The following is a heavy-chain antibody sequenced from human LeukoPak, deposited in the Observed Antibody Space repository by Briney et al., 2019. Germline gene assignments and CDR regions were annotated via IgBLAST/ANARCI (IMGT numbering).Heavy chain of an antibody. CDR2: ISYDGSNK. Sequence: PGRSLRLSCAASGFTLGSYGMHWVRQAPGKGLEWVAVISYDGSNKYYADSVKGRFTISRDNSKNTLYLQMNSLRAEDTAVYYCAKDRVGYCSGGSCYSEAYWFDPWGQGTLVTVSS. CDR3: AKDRVGYCSGGSCYSEAYWFDP. CDR1: GFTLGSYG. D-gene: IGHD2-15*01. V-gene: IGHV3-30*18. J-gene: IGHJ5*02.